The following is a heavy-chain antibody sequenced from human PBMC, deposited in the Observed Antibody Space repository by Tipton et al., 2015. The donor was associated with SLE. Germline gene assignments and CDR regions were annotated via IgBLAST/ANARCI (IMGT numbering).Heavy chain of an antibody. CDR2: MSYDGSNK. D-gene: IGHD2-15*01. J-gene: IGHJ4*02. Sequence: LSLTCADSGFIFSTYAMHWVRQAPGKGLEWVAVMSYDGSNKYYADSVKGRFTISRDNSKNTLYLQMNSLRAEDTAVYYCARDKISYCRQSSCYQSTFDYWGQGVLVTVSS. CDR1: GFIFSTYA. V-gene: IGHV3-30-3*01. CDR3: ARDKISYCRQSSCYQSTFDY.